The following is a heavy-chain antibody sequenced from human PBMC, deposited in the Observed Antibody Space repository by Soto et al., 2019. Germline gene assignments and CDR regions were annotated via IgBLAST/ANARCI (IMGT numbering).Heavy chain of an antibody. J-gene: IGHJ4*02. CDR1: GYMFTTYG. V-gene: IGHV1-18*04. Sequence: QVQLVQSGGEVKKPGASVEVSCRTSGYMFTTYGMSWVRQAPGQGLEWMAWISAYNGNKKYAQKFQARVTMTTDASTSTFSMELRNLTSYDTGTYFCARTGGGMAARPLEYWGQGTLVTVSS. D-gene: IGHD6-6*01. CDR3: ARTGGGMAARPLEY. CDR2: ISAYNGNK.